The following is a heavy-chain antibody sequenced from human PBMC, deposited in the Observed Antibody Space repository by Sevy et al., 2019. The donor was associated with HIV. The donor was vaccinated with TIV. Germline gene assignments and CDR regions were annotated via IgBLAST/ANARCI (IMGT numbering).Heavy chain of an antibody. CDR3: SRVGEDRRYCGGDCYSHYYYYGMDV. D-gene: IGHD2-21*02. Sequence: GGSLRLSCAASGFTFSDYYMSWIRQAPGKGLEWVSYISSSGSTIYYADSLKGRCTISRDKAKNSLYLQMNSLRAEDTAVDYCSRVGEDRRYCGGDCYSHYYYYGMDVWGQGTTVTVSS. CDR1: GFTFSDYY. CDR2: ISSSGSTI. J-gene: IGHJ6*02. V-gene: IGHV3-11*04.